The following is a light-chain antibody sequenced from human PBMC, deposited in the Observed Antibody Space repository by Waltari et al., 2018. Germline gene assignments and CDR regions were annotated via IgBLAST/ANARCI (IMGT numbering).Light chain of an antibody. CDR3: QQRRNWPLT. CDR2: DAS. J-gene: IGKJ4*01. Sequence: EIVLTQSPDILYFSPGERATLSCRARQSVGTYLAWYQQRPGQSPRLLIYDASYRATGIPARFSGSGSETDFTLTISSLQPEDFAVYYCQQRRNWPLTFGGGTRVQI. V-gene: IGKV3-11*01. CDR1: QSVGTY.